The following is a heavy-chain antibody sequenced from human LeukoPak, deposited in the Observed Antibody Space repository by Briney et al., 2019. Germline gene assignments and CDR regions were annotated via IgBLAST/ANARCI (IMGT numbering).Heavy chain of an antibody. J-gene: IGHJ4*02. V-gene: IGHV4-39*07. Sequence: SETLSLTCTVSGGSISSSNYYWGWIRQPPGKGLEWIGSIYYSGSTYYNPSLKSRVTISVDTSKNQFSLKLSSVTAADTAVYYCARRIVGATPFDYWGQGTLVTVSS. CDR1: GGSISSSNYY. CDR3: ARRIVGATPFDY. CDR2: IYYSGST. D-gene: IGHD1-26*01.